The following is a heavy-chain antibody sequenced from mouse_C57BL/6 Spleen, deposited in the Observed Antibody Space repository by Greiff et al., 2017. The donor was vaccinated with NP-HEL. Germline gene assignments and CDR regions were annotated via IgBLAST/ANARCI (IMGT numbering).Heavy chain of an antibody. Sequence: EVKVVESGGGLVKPGGSLKLSCAASGFTFSSYAMSWVRQTPEKRLEWVATISDGGSYTYYPDNVKGRFTISRDNAKNNLYLQMSQLKSEDTAMDYCARYGSSYGDYFDYWGQGTTLTVSS. CDR2: ISDGGSYT. V-gene: IGHV5-4*03. CDR3: ARYGSSYGDYFDY. J-gene: IGHJ2*01. D-gene: IGHD1-1*01. CDR1: GFTFSSYA.